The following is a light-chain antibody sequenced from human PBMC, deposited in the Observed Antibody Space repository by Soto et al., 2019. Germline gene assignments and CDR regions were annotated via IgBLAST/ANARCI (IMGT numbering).Light chain of an antibody. J-gene: IGKJ5*01. CDR2: DAS. Sequence: DIQMTQSPSTLSASVGDRFTITCRASQSISSWSAWYQQKPGKAPKLLIYDASSLQSGVPSRFSGSGSGTEFTLTITSLQPEDFATYYCQKLNSFPITCGQGQRRAIK. CDR3: QKLNSFPIT. CDR1: QSISSW. V-gene: IGKV1-5*01.